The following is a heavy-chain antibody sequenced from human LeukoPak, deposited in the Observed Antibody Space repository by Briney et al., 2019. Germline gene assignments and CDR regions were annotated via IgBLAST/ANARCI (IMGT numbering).Heavy chain of an antibody. D-gene: IGHD5-12*01. V-gene: IGHV1-2*02. CDR1: GYTFTGYY. CDR2: INPNSGVT. CDR3: ARKVGYVHYFDY. Sequence: ASVKVSCKASGYTFTGYYMHWVRQAPGQGLEWMGWINPNSGVTNSAQKFQGRVTMTRDTSISTAYMELSRLRSDDTAVYYCARKVGYVHYFDYWGQGTLVTVSS. J-gene: IGHJ4*02.